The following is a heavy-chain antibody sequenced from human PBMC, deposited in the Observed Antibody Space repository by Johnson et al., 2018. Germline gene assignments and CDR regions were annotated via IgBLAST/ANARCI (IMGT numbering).Heavy chain of an antibody. CDR1: GFTFSGSA. J-gene: IGHJ6*02. Sequence: EVQLVESGGGLVQPGGSLKLSCAASGFTFSGSAMHWVRQASGKGLEWVGRIRSKANSYATAYAASVKGRFTISRDDSKNTGYLQMNSLKTEDTAVYYCTSLEGVGATTNYYYGMDVWGQGTTVTVSS. CDR3: TSLEGVGATTNYYYGMDV. CDR2: IRSKANSYAT. D-gene: IGHD1-26*01. V-gene: IGHV3-73*01.